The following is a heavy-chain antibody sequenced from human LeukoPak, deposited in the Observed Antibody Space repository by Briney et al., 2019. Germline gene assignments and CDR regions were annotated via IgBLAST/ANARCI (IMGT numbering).Heavy chain of an antibody. J-gene: IGHJ6*02. V-gene: IGHV1-69*04. D-gene: IGHD6-19*01. CDR3: ARDRAIAVAGNYYYGMDV. CDR1: GGTFSSYA. Sequence: GSSVKVSCKASGGTFSSYAISWVRQAPGQGLEWMGRIIPILGIANYAQKFQGRVTITADKSTSTAYMELSSLRSEDTAVYYCARDRAIAVAGNYYYGMDVWGQGTTVTVSS. CDR2: IIPILGIA.